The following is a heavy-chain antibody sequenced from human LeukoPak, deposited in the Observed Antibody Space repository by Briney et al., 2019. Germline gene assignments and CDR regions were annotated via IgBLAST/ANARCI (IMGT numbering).Heavy chain of an antibody. CDR2: ISGTDSGT. CDR1: GFTFITYA. Sequence: GGSLRLSCEASGFTFITYAMSWVRQAPGKGLQWVSGISGTDSGTYYTDSVKGRFTISRDNSKNTVYLQIDSLRAEDTAVYNCAKCMSGSGVCLNFDSWGQGILVTVSS. V-gene: IGHV3-23*01. D-gene: IGHD2-21*02. CDR3: AKCMSGSGVCLNFDS. J-gene: IGHJ4*02.